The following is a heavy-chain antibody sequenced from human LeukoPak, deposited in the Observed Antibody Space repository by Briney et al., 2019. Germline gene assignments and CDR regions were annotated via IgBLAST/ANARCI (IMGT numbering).Heavy chain of an antibody. V-gene: IGHV3-21*01. CDR1: GFTFSSYS. Sequence: GGSLRLSCAASGFTFSSYSMNWVRQAPGKGLEWVSSISSSSSYIYYADSVKGQFTISRDNAKNSLYLQMNSLRADDTAVYYCARGSSGYSPVDYWGQGTLVTVSS. CDR3: ARGSSGYSPVDY. CDR2: ISSSSSYI. J-gene: IGHJ4*02. D-gene: IGHD3-22*01.